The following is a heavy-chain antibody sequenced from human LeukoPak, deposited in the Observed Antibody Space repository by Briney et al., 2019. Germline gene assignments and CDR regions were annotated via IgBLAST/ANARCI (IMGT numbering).Heavy chain of an antibody. Sequence: PAKVSCKASGGTFSSYTISWVRQAPGQGLEWMGRIIPILGIANYAQKFQGRVTITADKSTSTAYMELSSLRSEDTAVYYCARDRYSSSPDYYYYYMDVWGKGTTVTVSS. CDR3: ARDRYSSSPDYYYYYMDV. J-gene: IGHJ6*03. D-gene: IGHD6-6*01. CDR2: IIPILGIA. CDR1: GGTFSSYT. V-gene: IGHV1-69*04.